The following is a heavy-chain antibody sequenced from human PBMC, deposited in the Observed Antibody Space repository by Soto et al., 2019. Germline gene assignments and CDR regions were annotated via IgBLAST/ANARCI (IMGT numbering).Heavy chain of an antibody. V-gene: IGHV1-69*06. CDR2: IIPIFGTA. D-gene: IGHD2-21*02. CDR3: ARRVVTAMERENDAFDI. CDR1: GGTFSSYA. Sequence: SVEVSCKASGGTFSSYAISWVRQAPGQGLEWMGGIIPIFGTANYAQKFQGRVTITADKSTSTAYMELSSLRSEDTAVYYCARRVVTAMERENDAFDIWGQGTMVTVSS. J-gene: IGHJ3*02.